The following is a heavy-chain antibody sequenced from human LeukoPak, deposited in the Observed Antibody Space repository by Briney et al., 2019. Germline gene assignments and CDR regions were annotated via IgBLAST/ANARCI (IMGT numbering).Heavy chain of an antibody. CDR3: AKEQKVGVGVADI. J-gene: IGHJ3*02. V-gene: IGHV3-7*01. CDR1: GFTFSSYW. D-gene: IGHD1-26*01. Sequence: GGSLRLSCAASGFTFSSYWMSWVRQAPGKGLEWVANIKQDGSEKYYVDSVKGRFTISRDNAKNTLYLQMNSLRAEDTAVYYCAKEQKVGVGVADIWGQGTMVTVSS. CDR2: IKQDGSEK.